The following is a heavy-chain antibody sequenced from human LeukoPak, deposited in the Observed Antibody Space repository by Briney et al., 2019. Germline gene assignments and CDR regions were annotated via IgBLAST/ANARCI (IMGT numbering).Heavy chain of an antibody. J-gene: IGHJ1*01. CDR3: AKGGSSTWYSGGYLQN. CDR1: GFTFDDHA. D-gene: IGHD6-13*01. V-gene: IGHV3-43*02. Sequence: GGSLTLSCAASGFTFDDHAMHWVRQAPGKGLEWVVLINGDGGSTYYADSVKGRFTISRDNSKNSLYLHMNSLRTEDTAFYYCAKGGSSTWYSGGYLQNWGQGTLVTLSS. CDR2: INGDGGST.